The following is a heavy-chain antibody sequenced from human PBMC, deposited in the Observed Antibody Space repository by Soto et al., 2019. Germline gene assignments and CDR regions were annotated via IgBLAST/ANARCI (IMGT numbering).Heavy chain of an antibody. CDR2: LTSSGHA. CDR1: GFIFSAYG. CDR3: SKDPDHYDDSGYS. Sequence: VGSLRLSCIPSGFIFSAYGIHWVRQGPGKGLEWIAGLTSSGHAFYVDSVKGRFTAYRDNSENTLYLQMESLRVEDTATYYCSKDPDHYDDSGYSWGQGTLVTVSS. D-gene: IGHD3-22*01. V-gene: IGHV3-NL1*01. J-gene: IGHJ4*02.